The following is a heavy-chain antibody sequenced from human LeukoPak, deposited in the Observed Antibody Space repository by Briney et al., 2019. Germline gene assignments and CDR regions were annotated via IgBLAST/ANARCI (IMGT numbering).Heavy chain of an antibody. CDR1: GGSISSYY. D-gene: IGHD1-26*01. CDR2: IYYSGST. CDR3: ARSQWELLYGKYNWFDP. Sequence: SETLSLTCTVSGGSISSYYWSWVRQPPGKGLEWIGYIYYSGSTNYNPSLKSRVTISVDTSKNQFSLKLSSVTAADTAVYYCARSQWELLYGKYNWFDPWGQGTLVTVSS. V-gene: IGHV4-59*08. J-gene: IGHJ5*02.